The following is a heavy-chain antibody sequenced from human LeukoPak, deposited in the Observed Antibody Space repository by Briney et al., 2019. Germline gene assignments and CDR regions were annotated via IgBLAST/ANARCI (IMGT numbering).Heavy chain of an antibody. CDR3: ARGIEDTIFGVVIDY. D-gene: IGHD3-3*01. V-gene: IGHV3-64*01. CDR2: ISSNGGST. CDR1: GFTFSSYA. Sequence: GGSLRLSCAASGFTFSSYAMHWVRQAPGKGLEYVSAISSNGGSTYYANSVKGRFTISRDNSKNTLYLQMGGLRAEDMAVYYCARGIEDTIFGVVIDYWGQGTLVTVSS. J-gene: IGHJ4*02.